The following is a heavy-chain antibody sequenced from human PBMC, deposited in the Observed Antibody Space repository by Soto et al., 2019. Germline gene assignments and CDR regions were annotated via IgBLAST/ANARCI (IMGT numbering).Heavy chain of an antibody. V-gene: IGHV1-69*06. CDR3: ARVELGYCSVGSCSYWFDP. D-gene: IGHD2-15*01. J-gene: IGHJ5*02. CDR2: IIPIFGTA. CDR1: GGTFSSYA. Sequence: QVQLVQSGAEVKKPGSSVKVSCKASGGTFSSYAISWVRQAPGQGLEWMGGIIPIFGTANYAQKFQGRVTITSYKSTITAYMELSSLSSEDTAVYYCARVELGYCSVGSCSYWFDPWGQGTLVTVSS.